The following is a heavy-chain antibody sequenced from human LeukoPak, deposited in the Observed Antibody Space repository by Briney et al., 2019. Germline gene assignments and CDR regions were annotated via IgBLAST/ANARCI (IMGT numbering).Heavy chain of an antibody. CDR2: ISYSGNT. CDR1: GGSINNYY. Sequence: KPSETLSLNCTVSGGSINNYYWSWIRQPPGKGLEWIGYISYSGNTNYIPSLKSRITISLDTSKSQSSLQLSSVTAADTAVYYCARLKTILLQDSWAYYIVSSGHGTLVTVSS. D-gene: IGHD3-3*01. CDR3: ARLKTILLQDSWAYYIVS. J-gene: IGHJ4*01. V-gene: IGHV4-59*08.